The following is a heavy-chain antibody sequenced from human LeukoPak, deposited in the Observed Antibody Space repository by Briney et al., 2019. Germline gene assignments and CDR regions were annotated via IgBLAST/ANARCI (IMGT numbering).Heavy chain of an antibody. CDR2: IRSKAYYGTT. V-gene: IGHV3-49*04. Sequence: GGSLRLSCIASGFTFGDYAISWVRQAPGKGLEWLGFIRSKAYYGTTEYAASVRGRFTISRDDSKSIAYLQMNSLKTEDTAVYYCSRALRFGESGDAFDIWGQGTMVTVSS. CDR3: SRALRFGESGDAFDI. J-gene: IGHJ3*02. D-gene: IGHD3-10*01. CDR1: GFTFGDYA.